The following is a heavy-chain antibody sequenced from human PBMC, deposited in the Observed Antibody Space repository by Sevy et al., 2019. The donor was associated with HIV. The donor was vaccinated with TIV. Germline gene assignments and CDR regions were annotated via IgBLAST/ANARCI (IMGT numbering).Heavy chain of an antibody. CDR3: AREGCTKPHDY. J-gene: IGHJ4*02. Sequence: GGSLRLSCAASGFTFSKYSMSWVRQPPGKGLEWVSTLSFGCGEINYADSVKGRFTISRDNSKSSVYLQMNNLRPEDTAVHYCAREGCTKPHDYWGQGTLVTV. D-gene: IGHD2-8*01. CDR1: GFTFSKYS. CDR2: LSFGCGEI. V-gene: IGHV3-23*01.